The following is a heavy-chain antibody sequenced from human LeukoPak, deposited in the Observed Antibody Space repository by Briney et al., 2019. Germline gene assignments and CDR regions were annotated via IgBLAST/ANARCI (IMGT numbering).Heavy chain of an antibody. Sequence: GGSLRLSCAASGFMFNGYSMTWVRQAPGKGLEWVSYISGGGDYIFYTDSVKGRFTISRDNAKKSLYLQLNSLRVEDTAVYYCARWGLGPSFDYWGQGTRVTVSS. CDR2: ISGGGDYI. J-gene: IGHJ4*02. CDR3: ARWGLGPSFDY. D-gene: IGHD1-26*01. V-gene: IGHV3-21*01. CDR1: GFMFNGYS.